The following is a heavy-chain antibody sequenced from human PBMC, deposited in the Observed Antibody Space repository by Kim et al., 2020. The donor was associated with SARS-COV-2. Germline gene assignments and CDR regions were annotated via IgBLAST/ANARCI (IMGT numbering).Heavy chain of an antibody. Sequence: ASVKVSCKASGYTFTSYYMHWVRQAPGQGLEWMGIINPSGGSTSYAQKFQGRVTMTRDTSTSTVYMELSSLRSEDTAVYYCARANSAYYVWGSYRQILYEGFDPWGQGTLVTVSS. CDR2: INPSGGST. CDR3: ARANSAYYVWGSYRQILYEGFDP. D-gene: IGHD3-16*02. CDR1: GYTFTSYY. V-gene: IGHV1-46*01. J-gene: IGHJ5*02.